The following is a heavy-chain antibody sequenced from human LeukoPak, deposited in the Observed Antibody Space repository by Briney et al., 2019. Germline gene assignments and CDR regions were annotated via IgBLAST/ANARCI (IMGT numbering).Heavy chain of an antibody. Sequence: KTGGSLRLSSVVSGFTFSSYSMNWVRQAPGKGLEWVSSISSSSSHIYYADSVKGRFTISRDNAKNSLYLQMNSLRAEDTAVYYCARDMAGSGSYYGYWGQGTLVTVSS. CDR2: ISSSSSHI. D-gene: IGHD3-10*01. CDR3: ARDMAGSGSYYGY. J-gene: IGHJ4*02. CDR1: GFTFSSYS. V-gene: IGHV3-21*01.